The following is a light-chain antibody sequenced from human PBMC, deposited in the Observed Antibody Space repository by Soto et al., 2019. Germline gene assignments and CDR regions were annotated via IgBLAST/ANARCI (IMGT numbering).Light chain of an antibody. V-gene: IGLV2-14*01. CDR3: SSYTSSSTREV. CDR2: NVS. Sequence: QSVLTQPASVSGSPGQSITISCTGTSSDVGGYNYVSWYQQHPGKAPKLMIYNVSNRPSGVSNRFSGSKSGNTASLTISGLQAEDEADYYCSSYTSSSTREVFGTGTKV. CDR1: SSDVGGYNY. J-gene: IGLJ1*01.